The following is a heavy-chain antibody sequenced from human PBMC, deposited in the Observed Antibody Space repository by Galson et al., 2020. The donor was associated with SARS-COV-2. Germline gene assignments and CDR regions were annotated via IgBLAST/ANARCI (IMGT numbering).Heavy chain of an antibody. J-gene: IGHJ6*02. V-gene: IGHV4-30-4*01. D-gene: IGHD3-3*01. CDR1: GGSISSGDYY. Sequence: ETSETLSLTCTVSGGSISSGDYYWSWIRQPPGKGLEWIGYIYYSGSTYYNPSLKSRVTISVDTSKNQFSLKLSSVTAADTAVYYCARDSYYEFWSPPPFYSMDVWGQGTTVTVAS. CDR2: IYYSGST. CDR3: ARDSYYEFWSPPPFYSMDV.